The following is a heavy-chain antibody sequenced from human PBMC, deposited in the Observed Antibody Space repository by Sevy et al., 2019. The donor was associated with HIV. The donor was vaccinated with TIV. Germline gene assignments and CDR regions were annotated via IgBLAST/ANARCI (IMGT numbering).Heavy chain of an antibody. CDR2: VYWDDDK. CDR3: AHLYYFYGNGYYPFDY. D-gene: IGHD3-22*01. CDR1: GFSLSSRGEA. Sequence: SGPTLVKPTQTLTLTCTFSGFSLSSRGEAVGWIRQPPGKALEWLALVYWDDDKRYSPSLRSRLTITRDTSANQVVLTMANMDPVDTATYYCAHLYYFYGNGYYPFDYWGQGTQVTVSS. V-gene: IGHV2-5*02. J-gene: IGHJ4*02.